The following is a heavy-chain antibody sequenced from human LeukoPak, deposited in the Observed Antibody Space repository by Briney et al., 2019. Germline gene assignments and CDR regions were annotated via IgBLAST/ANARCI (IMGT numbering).Heavy chain of an antibody. Sequence: GGSLRLSCAASGFTFSSYAMTWVRQAPGKGLERVSSISDSGSSTYYAASVRGRFTISRDNSKNTLYLQMTNLRAEDTAIYYCAKGIVIGTLKYYLDYWGQGTLVTVSS. D-gene: IGHD2-21*01. CDR1: GFTFSSYA. J-gene: IGHJ4*02. V-gene: IGHV3-23*01. CDR3: AKGIVIGTLKYYLDY. CDR2: ISDSGSST.